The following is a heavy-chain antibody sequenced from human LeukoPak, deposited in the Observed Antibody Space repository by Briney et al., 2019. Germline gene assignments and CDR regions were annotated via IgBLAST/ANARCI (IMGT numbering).Heavy chain of an antibody. CDR2: IYSRWLTRGST. V-gene: IGHV4-59*01. CDR3: ARDQEYSGSYYRYFDY. Sequence: PSETLSLTCTVSGGSLSSYYWSWIRQPPGKGLEWLGYIYSRWLTRGSTNYNPSLKSRVTISVDTSKNQFSLKLSSVTAADTAVYYCARDQEYSGSYYRYFDYWGQGALVTVSS. J-gene: IGHJ4*02. CDR1: GGSLSSYY. D-gene: IGHD1-26*01.